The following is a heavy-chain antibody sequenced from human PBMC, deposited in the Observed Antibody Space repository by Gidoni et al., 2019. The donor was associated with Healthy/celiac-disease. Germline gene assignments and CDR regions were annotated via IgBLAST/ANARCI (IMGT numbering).Heavy chain of an antibody. Sequence: QVQLVESGGGLVKPGGSLRLSCAASGFTFSDYYLSWIRQAPGKGLELVSYISSSGSTIYYADSVKGRFTISRDNAKNSLYLQMNSLRAEDTAVYYCARGEKNYDFWSGLKQPYYFDYWGQGTLVTVSS. CDR3: ARGEKNYDFWSGLKQPYYFDY. CDR1: GFTFSDYY. V-gene: IGHV3-11*01. J-gene: IGHJ4*02. D-gene: IGHD3-3*01. CDR2: ISSSGSTI.